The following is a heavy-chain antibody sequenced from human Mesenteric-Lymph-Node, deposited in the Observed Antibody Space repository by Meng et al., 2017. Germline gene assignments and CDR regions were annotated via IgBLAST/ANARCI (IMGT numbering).Heavy chain of an antibody. J-gene: IGHJ5*02. CDR2: IYYSGST. Sequence: QWQLPEAGPGLVQPSQSLSLTCNVSGGSISNGDYYWSWIRQPPGKGLEWIGYIYYSGSTYSNASLKSRVTISIDRSKNQFSLKLSSVTAADTAVYYCARDRKHYGERGWFDPWGQGTLVTVSS. CDR1: GGSISNGDYY. V-gene: IGHV4-30-4*01. CDR3: ARDRKHYGERGWFDP. D-gene: IGHD4-17*01.